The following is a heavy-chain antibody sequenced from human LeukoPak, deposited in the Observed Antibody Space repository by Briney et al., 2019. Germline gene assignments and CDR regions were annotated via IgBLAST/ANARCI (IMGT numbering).Heavy chain of an antibody. CDR2: INHSGST. CDR1: GGSFSGYY. J-gene: IGHJ4*02. V-gene: IGHV4-34*01. Sequence: SETLSLTCAVYGGSFSGYYWSWIRQPPGKGLEWIGEINHSGSTNYNPSLKSRVTISVDTSKNQFSLKLSSVTAADTAVYYCARLGSYCGGDCYSVFANPFDYWGQGTLVTVSS. D-gene: IGHD2-21*02. CDR3: ARLGSYCGGDCYSVFANPFDY.